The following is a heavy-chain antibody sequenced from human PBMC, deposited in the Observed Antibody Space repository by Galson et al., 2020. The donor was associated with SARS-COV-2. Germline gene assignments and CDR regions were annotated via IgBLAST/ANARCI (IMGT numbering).Heavy chain of an antibody. CDR3: ARDKTGGYYYDRGFPGV. Sequence: GESLKISCKASGYTFTSYGISWVRQAPGQGLEWMGWISAYNGNTNYAQKLQGRVTMTTDTSTSTAYMELRSLRSDDTAVYYCARDKTGGYYYDRGFPGVWGQGTMVTVSS. CDR1: GYTFTSYG. V-gene: IGHV1-18*01. CDR2: ISAYNGNT. D-gene: IGHD3-22*01. J-gene: IGHJ3*01.